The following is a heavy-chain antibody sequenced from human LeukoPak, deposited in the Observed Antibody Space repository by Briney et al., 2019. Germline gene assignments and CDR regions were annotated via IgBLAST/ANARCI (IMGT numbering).Heavy chain of an antibody. V-gene: IGHV4-59*01. D-gene: IGHD2/OR15-2a*01. CDR2: MYYSGST. CDR3: ARELKVGNTGYYFDY. J-gene: IGHJ4*02. CDR1: GASISSYY. Sequence: SETLSLTCTVSGASISSYYWSWIRQPPGKGLEWIGYMYYSGSTNYNPSLKSRVTISVVTSKNQFSPKLNSVTAPDTAVYFCARELKVGNTGYYFDYWGQGTLVTVSS.